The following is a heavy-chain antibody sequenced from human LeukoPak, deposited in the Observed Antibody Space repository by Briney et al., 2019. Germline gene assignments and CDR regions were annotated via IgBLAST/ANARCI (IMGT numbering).Heavy chain of an antibody. J-gene: IGHJ5*02. CDR3: ARAREDYYDSSGGNWFDP. D-gene: IGHD3-22*01. V-gene: IGHV1-2*02. CDR2: INPNSGGT. Sequence: VASVKVSCKASGYTFTGYYMHWVRQAPGQGLEWMGWINPNSGGTNYAQKFQGRVTMTRDTSISTAYMELSRLRSDDTAVYYCARAREDYYDSSGGNWFDPWGQGTLVTVSS. CDR1: GYTFTGYY.